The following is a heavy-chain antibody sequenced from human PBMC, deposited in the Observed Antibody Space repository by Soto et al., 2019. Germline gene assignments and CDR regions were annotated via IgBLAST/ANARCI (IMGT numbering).Heavy chain of an antibody. Sequence: PGGSLRLSCAASGFTFSSYAMSWVRQAPGKGLEWVSASSGSGGSTYYADSVKGRFTISRDNSKNTLYLQMNSLRAEDTAVYYCAKSIRGPGGDCYPYYFDYWGQGTLVTVSS. D-gene: IGHD2-21*02. CDR3: AKSIRGPGGDCYPYYFDY. J-gene: IGHJ4*02. CDR1: GFTFSSYA. CDR2: SSGSGGST. V-gene: IGHV3-23*01.